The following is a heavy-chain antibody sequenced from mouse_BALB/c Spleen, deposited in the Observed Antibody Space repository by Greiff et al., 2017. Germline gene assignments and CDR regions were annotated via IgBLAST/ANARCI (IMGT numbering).Heavy chain of an antibody. CDR2: IRNKANGYTT. V-gene: IGHV7-3*02. Sequence: EVKLMESGGGLVQPGGSLRLSCATSGFTFTDYYMSWVRQPPGKALEWLGFIRNKANGYTTEYSASVKGRFTISRDNSQSILYLQMNTLRAEDSATYYCARRVDYWGQGTSVTVSS. J-gene: IGHJ4*01. CDR3: ARRVDY. CDR1: GFTFTDYY.